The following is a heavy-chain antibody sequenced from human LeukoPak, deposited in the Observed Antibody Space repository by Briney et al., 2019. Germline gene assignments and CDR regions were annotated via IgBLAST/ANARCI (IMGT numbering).Heavy chain of an antibody. V-gene: IGHV3-30*18. J-gene: IGHJ4*02. CDR3: AKGGVRWIQLWTYLDY. CDR2: ISYDGSNK. Sequence: GGSLRLSCAASGFTFSTYSMNWVRQAPGKGLEWVAVISYDGSNKYYADSVKGRFTISRDNSKNTLYLQMNSLRAEDTAVYYCAKGGVRWIQLWTYLDYWGQGTLVTVSS. CDR1: GFTFSTYS. D-gene: IGHD5-18*01.